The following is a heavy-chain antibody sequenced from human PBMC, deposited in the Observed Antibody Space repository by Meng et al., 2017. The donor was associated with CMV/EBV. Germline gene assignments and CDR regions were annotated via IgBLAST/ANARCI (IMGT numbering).Heavy chain of an antibody. Sequence: GESLKISCAASGFTFSSYAMHWVRQAPGKGLEWVANIKQDGSEKYYVDSVKGRFTISRDNAKNSLYLQMNSLRAEDTAVYYCARPRGGIAVDWGQGTLVTVSS. CDR3: ARPRGGIAVD. J-gene: IGHJ4*02. D-gene: IGHD6-19*01. CDR2: IKQDGSEK. V-gene: IGHV3-7*01. CDR1: GFTFSSYA.